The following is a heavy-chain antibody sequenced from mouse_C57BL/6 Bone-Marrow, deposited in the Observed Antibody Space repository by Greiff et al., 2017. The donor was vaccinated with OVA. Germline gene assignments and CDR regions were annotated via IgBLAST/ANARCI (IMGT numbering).Heavy chain of an antibody. D-gene: IGHD2-5*01. Sequence: VHLVESGAELARPGASVKLSCKASGYTFTSYGISWVKQRTGQGLEWIGEIYPRSGNTYYNEKFKGKATLTADKSSSTAYMELRSLTSEDSAVYFCERHYSTYYAMGYWGQGTSVTVSS. CDR2: IYPRSGNT. J-gene: IGHJ4*01. V-gene: IGHV1-81*01. CDR1: GYTFTSYG. CDR3: ERHYSTYYAMGY.